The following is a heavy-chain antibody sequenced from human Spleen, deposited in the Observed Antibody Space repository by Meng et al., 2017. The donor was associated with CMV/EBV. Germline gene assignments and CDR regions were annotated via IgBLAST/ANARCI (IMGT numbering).Heavy chain of an antibody. CDR1: GYTFTSDY. J-gene: IGHJ4*02. Sequence: ASVKVSCKASGYTFTSDYIHWLRRAPGQGLEWMGIFNPSSGSATYAQSFQGRVTMTSDTSTSTAYMELSRLRSDDTAVYYCALGYSGYDFQGCYDYWGQGTLVTVSS. D-gene: IGHD5-12*01. CDR2: FNPSSGSA. V-gene: IGHV1-46*01. CDR3: ALGYSGYDFQGCYDY.